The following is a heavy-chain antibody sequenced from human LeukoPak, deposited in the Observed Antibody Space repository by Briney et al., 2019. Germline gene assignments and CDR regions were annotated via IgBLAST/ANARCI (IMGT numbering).Heavy chain of an antibody. D-gene: IGHD3-10*01. J-gene: IGHJ6*02. CDR2: ISYDGSNK. V-gene: IGHV3-30*18. Sequence: PGRSLRLSCAASGFTFSSYGMHWVRQAPGKGLEWVAVISYDGSNKYYADSVKGRFTISGDNSKNTLYLQMNSLRAEDTAVYYCAKASFGGGMDVWGQGTTVTVSS. CDR1: GFTFSSYG. CDR3: AKASFGGGMDV.